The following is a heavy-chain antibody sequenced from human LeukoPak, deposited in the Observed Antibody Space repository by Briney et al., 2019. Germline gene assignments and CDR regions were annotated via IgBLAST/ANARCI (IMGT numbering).Heavy chain of an antibody. CDR3: ARVRIAVAGKYYFDY. D-gene: IGHD6-19*01. J-gene: IGHJ4*02. CDR2: INPNSGGT. Sequence: GASVKVSCKASGYTFTGYYMHWVRQAPGQGLEWVGWINPNSGGTNYAQKFQGRVTMTRDTSISTAYMELSRLRSDDTAVYYCARVRIAVAGKYYFDYWGQGTLVTVSS. V-gene: IGHV1-2*02. CDR1: GYTFTGYY.